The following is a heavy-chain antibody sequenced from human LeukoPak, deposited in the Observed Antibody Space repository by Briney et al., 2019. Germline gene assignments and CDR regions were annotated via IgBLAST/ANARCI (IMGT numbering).Heavy chain of an antibody. D-gene: IGHD6-13*01. CDR3: ARGGIAAAGTDLDY. V-gene: IGHV4-34*01. CDR2: INHSGST. CDR1: GGSFSGYY. Sequence: SETLSLTCAVYGGSFSGYYWSWIRQPPGKGLEWIGEINHSGSTNYNPSHKSRVTISVDTSKNQFSLKLSSVTAADTAVYYCARGGIAAAGTDLDYWGQGTLVTVSS. J-gene: IGHJ4*02.